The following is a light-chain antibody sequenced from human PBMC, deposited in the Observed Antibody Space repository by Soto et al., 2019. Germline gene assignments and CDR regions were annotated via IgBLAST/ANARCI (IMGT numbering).Light chain of an antibody. Sequence: DLQMTQSPSSLSASVGDRVTITCRASHSISSYLNWYQQKPGKAPKLLIYAASSLQSGVPSRFSGSGSGTDFTLTISSLQPEDFATYYCQQSYSTPPVTFGQGTRLEIK. V-gene: IGKV1-39*01. CDR3: QQSYSTPPVT. CDR2: AAS. CDR1: HSISSY. J-gene: IGKJ5*01.